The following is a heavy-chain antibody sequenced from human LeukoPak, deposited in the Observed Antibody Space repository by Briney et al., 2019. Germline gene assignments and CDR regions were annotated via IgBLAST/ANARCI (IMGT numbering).Heavy chain of an antibody. Sequence: SVKVSCKASGGTFSSYAISWVRQAPGQGLEWMGGIIPIFGTANYAQKFQGRVTITADESTSTAYMELSSLRPEDTAVYYCARAHVVPADYYGMDVWGQGTTVTVSS. CDR3: ARAHVVPADYYGMDV. CDR2: IIPIFGTA. J-gene: IGHJ6*02. V-gene: IGHV1-69*13. D-gene: IGHD2-2*01. CDR1: GGTFSSYA.